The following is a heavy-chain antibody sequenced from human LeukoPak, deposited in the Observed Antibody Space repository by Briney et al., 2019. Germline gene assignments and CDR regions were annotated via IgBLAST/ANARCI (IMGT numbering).Heavy chain of an antibody. J-gene: IGHJ6*02. CDR1: GGSISSGGYY. D-gene: IGHD6-13*01. CDR3: ARIKRTAGNYYYYYGMDV. V-gene: IGHV4-31*03. CDR2: ISYSGST. Sequence: SETLSLTCTVSGGSISSGGYYWSWIRQHPGKGLEWIGYISYSGSTYYNPSLKSRVTISVDTSKNQFSLKLSSVTAADTAVYYCARIKRTAGNYYYYYGMDVWGQGTTVTVSS.